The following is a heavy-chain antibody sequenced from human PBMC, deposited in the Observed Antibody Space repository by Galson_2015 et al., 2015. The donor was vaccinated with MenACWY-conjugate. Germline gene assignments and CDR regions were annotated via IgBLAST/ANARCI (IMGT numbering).Heavy chain of an antibody. CDR1: GYTFTNYA. V-gene: IGHV1-3*01. D-gene: IGHD2-2*01. Sequence: SVKVSCKASGYTFTNYAMHWVRQAPGQRLEWMGWINAGNGSTKYSQKFQGRVTITSDTSASTAYMELSSLRSEDTAVYYWAREIVVAPAASWGDYYYGMDVWGQGTTVTVSS. CDR2: INAGNGST. J-gene: IGHJ6*02. CDR3: AREIVVAPAASWGDYYYGMDV.